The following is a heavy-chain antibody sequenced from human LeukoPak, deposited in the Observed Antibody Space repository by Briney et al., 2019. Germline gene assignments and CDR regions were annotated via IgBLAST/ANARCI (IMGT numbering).Heavy chain of an antibody. CDR2: TYYRSTWYN. CDR1: GDSVTSNSVT. Sequence: SQTLSLTCAISGDSVTSNSVTWNWIRQSPSRGLEWLGRTYYRSTWYNDYAVSVRGRITVNPDTSKNQFSLHLSSVTPEDTAVYYCARRLTQYDCFDPWGQGILVTVSS. J-gene: IGHJ5*02. D-gene: IGHD2-2*01. CDR3: ARRLTQYDCFDP. V-gene: IGHV6-1*01.